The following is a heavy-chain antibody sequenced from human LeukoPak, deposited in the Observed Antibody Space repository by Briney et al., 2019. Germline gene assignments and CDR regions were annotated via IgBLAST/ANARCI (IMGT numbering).Heavy chain of an antibody. CDR2: ISASGGRT. CDR1: GFTFNNYA. Sequence: GGSLRLSCEGSGFTFNNYAMNWVRQAPGKGPEWVSGISASGGRTHYADSVKGRFTISRDSSKNTVFLQMNSLRVEDTALYYCGKDPNGDWVGAHDMWGHGTMVTVSS. J-gene: IGHJ3*02. CDR3: GKDPNGDWVGAHDM. V-gene: IGHV3-23*01. D-gene: IGHD4/OR15-4a*01.